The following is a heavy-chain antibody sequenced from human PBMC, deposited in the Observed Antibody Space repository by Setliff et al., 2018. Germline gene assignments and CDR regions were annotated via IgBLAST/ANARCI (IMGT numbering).Heavy chain of an antibody. CDR3: ARDVFPYHYEGAFDI. D-gene: IGHD3-22*01. V-gene: IGHV1-46*01. J-gene: IGHJ3*02. Sequence: ASVKVSCKASGYTFTSHYMHWVRQAPGLGLEWMGTINPSSGRASYAQKFQGRVTMTRDTSTSTVYMDMSSLRSEDTAVYYCARDVFPYHYEGAFDIWGQGTMVAVSS. CDR1: GYTFTSHY. CDR2: INPSSGRA.